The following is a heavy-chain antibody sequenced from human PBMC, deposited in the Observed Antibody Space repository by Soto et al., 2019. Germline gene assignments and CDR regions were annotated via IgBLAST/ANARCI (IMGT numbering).Heavy chain of an antibody. CDR3: ARANSGDHDEFAY. D-gene: IGHD6-25*01. V-gene: IGHV1-2*02. CDR2: INTNSGGT. J-gene: IGHJ4*02. Sequence: ASVKVSCKAAGYTFTGYYIHWVRQAPGQGLEWMGWINTNSGGTGYAQKFQGRVTMTRDSSITTGYMELSSLRSDDTAVYYCARANSGDHDEFAYWGQGTPVTVSA. CDR1: GYTFTGYY.